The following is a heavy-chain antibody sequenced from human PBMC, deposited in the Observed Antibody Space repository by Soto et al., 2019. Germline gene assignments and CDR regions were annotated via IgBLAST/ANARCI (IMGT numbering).Heavy chain of an antibody. CDR3: ARGGRQWLVTSDFNY. CDR1: GFTFSDYA. J-gene: IGHJ4*02. Sequence: VQLVESGGGVVQPGRSLRLSCAASGFTFSDYAMHWVRQAPGKGLEWVAVVSHDGRNTHYADSVKGRFTISRDSSRNTVSLEMTTLRAEDTEVYYGARGGRQWLVTSDFNYWGQGALVTVSS. CDR2: VSHDGRNT. D-gene: IGHD6-19*01. V-gene: IGHV3-30*03.